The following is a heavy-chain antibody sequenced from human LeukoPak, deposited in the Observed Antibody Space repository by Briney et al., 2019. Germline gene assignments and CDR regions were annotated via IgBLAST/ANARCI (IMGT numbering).Heavy chain of an antibody. J-gene: IGHJ3*02. V-gene: IGHV1-69*05. Sequence: GASVKVSCKASGGTFSSYAISWVRQAPGQGLEWMGGIIPIFGTANYAQKFQGRVTITTDESTSTAYMELSSLRSEDTAVYYCARSPPSGPVAFDIWGQGTMVTVSS. CDR2: IIPIFGTA. CDR1: GGTFSSYA. D-gene: IGHD2-8*02. CDR3: ARSPPSGPVAFDI.